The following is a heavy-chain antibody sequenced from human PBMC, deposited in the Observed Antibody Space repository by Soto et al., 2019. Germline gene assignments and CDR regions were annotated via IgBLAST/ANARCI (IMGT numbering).Heavy chain of an antibody. CDR3: ARDQEYSTSGLYWFDL. J-gene: IGHJ5*02. V-gene: IGHV1-18*04. CDR2: ISAYNGDT. Sequence: ASVKVSCKASGYTFTSFGITWVRQAPGQDLEWMGWISAYNGDTSYAPRLQGRVTMTTDTSTTTVYMELKNLKSDDTAVYYCARDQEYSTSGLYWFDLWGQGTLVTVSS. CDR1: GYTFTSFG. D-gene: IGHD6-6*01.